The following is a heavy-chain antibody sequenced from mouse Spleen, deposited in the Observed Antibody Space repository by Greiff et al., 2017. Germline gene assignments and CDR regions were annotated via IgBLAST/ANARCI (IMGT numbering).Heavy chain of an antibody. Sequence: VQLQESGAELAKPGASVKLSCKASGYTFTSYWMHWVKQRPGQGLEWIGYINPSSGYTKYNQKFKDKATLTAAKSSSTAYMQLSSLTYEDSAVYYCARGGKTYDGYYFFAYWGQGTLVTVSA. CDR1: GYTFTSYW. J-gene: IGHJ3*01. D-gene: IGHD2-3*01. CDR3: ARGGKTYDGYYFFAY. V-gene: IGHV1-7*01. CDR2: INPSSGYT.